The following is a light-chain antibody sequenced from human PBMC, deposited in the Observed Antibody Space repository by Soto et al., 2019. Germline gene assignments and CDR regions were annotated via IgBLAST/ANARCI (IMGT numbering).Light chain of an antibody. V-gene: IGLV3-21*02. CDR2: DDA. CDR1: NIGTKT. CDR3: QVGDVSHDHHL. J-gene: IGLJ2*01. Sequence: SYVLTQPPSVSVAPGQTASIPCGGNNIGTKTVHWYQQKPGQAPMLVVYDDADRPSGIPERFSGSNSGNTATLTITRVEAGGEAAYYCQVGDVSHDHHLFGGGTKLTVL.